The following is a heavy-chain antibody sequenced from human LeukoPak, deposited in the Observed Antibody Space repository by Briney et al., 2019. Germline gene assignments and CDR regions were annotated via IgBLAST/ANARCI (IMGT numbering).Heavy chain of an antibody. CDR2: IWYDGSNK. V-gene: IGHV3-33*01. Sequence: GGSLRLSCAASGFTFSSYGMHWVRQAPGKGLEWVAVIWYDGSNKYYADSVKGRFTISRDNAKNSLFLQMNSLRPEDTAVYYCARDSGRVNYWGQGTLVTVSS. D-gene: IGHD6-19*01. J-gene: IGHJ4*02. CDR3: ARDSGRVNY. CDR1: GFTFSSYG.